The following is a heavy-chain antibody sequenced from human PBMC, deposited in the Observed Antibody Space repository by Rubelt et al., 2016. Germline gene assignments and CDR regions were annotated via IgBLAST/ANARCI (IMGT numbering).Heavy chain of an antibody. CDR2: INHSGST. J-gene: IGHJ4*02. D-gene: IGHD6-13*01. CDR1: GGSFSGYY. CDR3: ARADEGIAAAVGY. Sequence: QVQLQQWGAGLLKPSETLSLTCAVYGGSFSGYYWSWIRQPPGKGLEWIGEINHSGSTNYNPSLKSRVTISVDTSKNQFSLKMSSVTAADTAAYYCARADEGIAAAVGYWGQGTLVTVSS. V-gene: IGHV4-34*01.